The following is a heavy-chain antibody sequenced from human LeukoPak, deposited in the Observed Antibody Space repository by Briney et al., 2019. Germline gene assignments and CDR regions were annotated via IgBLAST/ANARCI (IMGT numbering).Heavy chain of an antibody. V-gene: IGHV1-24*01. Sequence: GASVKVSCKVSGYTLTELSMHWVRQAPGKGLEWMGGFDPEDGETIYAQKFQGRVTMTEDTSTDTAYMELSSLRSEDTAVYYCATTVIMVPIHDAFDIWGQGTMVTVSS. CDR3: ATTVIMVPIHDAFDI. CDR1: GYTLTELS. J-gene: IGHJ3*02. D-gene: IGHD3-10*01. CDR2: FDPEDGET.